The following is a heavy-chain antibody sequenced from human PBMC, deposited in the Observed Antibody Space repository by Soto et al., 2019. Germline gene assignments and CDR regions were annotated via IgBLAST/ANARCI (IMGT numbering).Heavy chain of an antibody. D-gene: IGHD3-3*01. J-gene: IGHJ4*02. Sequence: GGSLRLSCAASGFTFDDYAMHWVRQAPGKGLEWVSGISWNSGSIGYADSVKGRFTISRDNAKNSLYLQMNSLRAEDTALYYYAKGVDDFWSGYYSYVAPFDYWGQGTLVTSPQ. CDR3: AKGVDDFWSGYYSYVAPFDY. V-gene: IGHV3-9*01. CDR1: GFTFDDYA. CDR2: ISWNSGSI.